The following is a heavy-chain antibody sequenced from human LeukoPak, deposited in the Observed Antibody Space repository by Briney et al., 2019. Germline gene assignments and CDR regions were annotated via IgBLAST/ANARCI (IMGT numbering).Heavy chain of an antibody. CDR2: IYHSGSG. J-gene: IGHJ5*02. CDR1: GDSITNGIYY. D-gene: IGHD3-9*01. Sequence: SETLSLTCSVSGDSITNGIYYWGWVRQPPGRGLEWIGNIYHSGSGHYNPSLKSRGTISVDTSKNHFFLKMTSVTAADTGVYYCARGPRDWLIVGWFDPWGQGTPVTVSS. CDR3: ARGPRDWLIVGWFDP. V-gene: IGHV4-39*02.